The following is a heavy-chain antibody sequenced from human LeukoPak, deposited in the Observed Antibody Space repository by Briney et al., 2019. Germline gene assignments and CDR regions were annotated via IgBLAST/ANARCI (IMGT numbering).Heavy chain of an antibody. CDR1: EFTFSSYA. V-gene: IGHV3-23*01. Sequence: GGSRRLPGEASEFTFSSYAMSGARRPPGRGLKWFSAISGSGGSTYYADSVKGRFTISRDNSKNTLYLQMNSPRAEDTAVYYCAKDGSIAVAGTLGYWGQGTLVTVSS. CDR3: AKDGSIAVAGTLGY. D-gene: IGHD6-19*01. CDR2: ISGSGGST. J-gene: IGHJ4*02.